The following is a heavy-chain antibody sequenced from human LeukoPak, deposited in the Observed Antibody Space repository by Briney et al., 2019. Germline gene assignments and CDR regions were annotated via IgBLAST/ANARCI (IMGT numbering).Heavy chain of an antibody. D-gene: IGHD6-13*01. CDR3: ARVGKIAAAGTFNYYGMDV. CDR2: TYYRSRWYN. J-gene: IGHJ6*02. Sequence: SQTLSLTCAISGDSVSSNSAAWNWIRQSPSRGLEWLGRTYYRSRWYNDYAVSVKSRITINPDTSKNQFSLQLNSVTPEDTAVYYCARVGKIAAAGTFNYYGMDVWGQGTTVTVSS. CDR1: GDSVSSNSAA. V-gene: IGHV6-1*01.